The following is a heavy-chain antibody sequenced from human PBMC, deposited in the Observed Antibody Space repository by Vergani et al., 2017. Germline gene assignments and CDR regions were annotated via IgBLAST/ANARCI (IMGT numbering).Heavy chain of an antibody. D-gene: IGHD1-1*01. CDR1: GFTFTSSA. CDR3: ARGERHFPNWFDP. CDR2: ISAYNGNT. J-gene: IGHJ5*02. V-gene: IGHV1-18*01. Sequence: QLVQSGPEVKKPGTSVKVSCKASGFTFTSSAMQWVRQARGQRLEWMGWISAYNGNTNYAQKLQGRVTMTTDTSTSTAYMELRSLRSDDTAVYYCARGERHFPNWFDPWGQGTLVTVSS.